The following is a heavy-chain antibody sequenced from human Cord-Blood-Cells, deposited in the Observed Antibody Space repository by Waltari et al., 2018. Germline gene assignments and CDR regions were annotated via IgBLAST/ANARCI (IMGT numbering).Heavy chain of an antibody. J-gene: IGHJ5*02. D-gene: IGHD1-26*01. CDR2: NMPILGIA. CDR3: ARKPSRGANWFDP. V-gene: IGHV1-69*09. CDR1: GGTCSSDA. Sequence: QVQLVQSGAEVKKPGASVKVSCKASGGTCSSDAISLVRQAPGQDLEWMGRNMPILGIASYAPKFQGRVTIPADKSTRTAYMELSSLRSEDTAVYYCARKPSRGANWFDPCGQGTLVTVSS.